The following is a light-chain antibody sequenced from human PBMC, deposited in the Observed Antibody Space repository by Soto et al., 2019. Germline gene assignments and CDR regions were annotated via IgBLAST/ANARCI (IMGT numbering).Light chain of an antibody. CDR2: AAS. CDR3: QNFNSAHSWT. J-gene: IGKJ1*01. Sequence: DIQVTQPPPTLSASMRDRVTIACRASQNIGRYLAWYQPIPGEATKFLIYAASSLENGVPSRFSGGRSEAEFTLTLSSLQPEDVANYDCQNFNSAHSWTFGQGTKVDIK. CDR1: QNIGRY. V-gene: IGKV1-5*03.